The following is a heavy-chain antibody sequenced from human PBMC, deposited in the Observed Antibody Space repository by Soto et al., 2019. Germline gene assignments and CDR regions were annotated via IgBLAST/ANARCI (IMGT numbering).Heavy chain of an antibody. CDR2: IYYSGST. J-gene: IGHJ4*02. V-gene: IGHV4-59*08. D-gene: IGHD3-10*01. CDR3: ARHNYGSGSTYFDY. CDR1: GGSLSSYY. Sequence: QVQLQESGPGLVKPSETLSLTCTVSGGSLSSYYWSWIRQPPGKGLELIGYIYYSGSTNYNPSLKSRVTISVDTSKNQFSLKLNSMTAADTAVYYCARHNYGSGSTYFDYWGQGPLVTVSS.